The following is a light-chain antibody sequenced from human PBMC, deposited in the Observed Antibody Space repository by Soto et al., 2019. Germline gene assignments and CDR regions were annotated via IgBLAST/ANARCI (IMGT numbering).Light chain of an antibody. CDR2: QTS. Sequence: EILLTQSPATVSSFPAHRVTLSCRASQYINTRLAWYQHRPGQAPRLLIYQTSIRAAGIPARFSASGSGTDFTLTISDVQPEDFALYYCQQRYNWPPITFGQGTRLEIK. V-gene: IGKV3-11*01. J-gene: IGKJ5*01. CDR1: QYINTR. CDR3: QQRYNWPPIT.